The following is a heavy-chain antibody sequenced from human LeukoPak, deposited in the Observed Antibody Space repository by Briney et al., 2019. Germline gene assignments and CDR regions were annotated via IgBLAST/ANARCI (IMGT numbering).Heavy chain of an antibody. CDR1: GFTFGDSE. CDR2: IRSKAYGGTA. V-gene: IGHV3-49*04. J-gene: IGHJ4*02. D-gene: IGHD2-2*01. Sequence: GALRLSCTGSGFTFGDSEMSWVRQAPGKGLEWVGFIRSKAYGGTAEYAASVKGRFTISRDDSKSIAYLQMSSLKTEDTAVYYCTRNGLSRYCYSTCCYLDYWGRGTLVTVSS. CDR3: TRNGLSRYCYSTCCYLDY.